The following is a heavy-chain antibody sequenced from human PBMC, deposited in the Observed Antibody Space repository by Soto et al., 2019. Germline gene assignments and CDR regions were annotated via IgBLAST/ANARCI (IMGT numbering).Heavy chain of an antibody. CDR1: GYSISSGYY. V-gene: IGHV4-38-2*02. J-gene: IGHJ6*02. CDR2: IYHSGST. D-gene: IGHD5-12*01. Sequence: SETLSLTCAVSGYSISSGYYWGWIRQPPGKGLEWIGSIYHSGSTYYNPSLKSRVTISVDTSKNQFSLKLSSVTAADTAVYYCARDRRTRWLQSQRYYYYGMDVWGQGTTVTVSS. CDR3: ARDRRTRWLQSQRYYYYGMDV.